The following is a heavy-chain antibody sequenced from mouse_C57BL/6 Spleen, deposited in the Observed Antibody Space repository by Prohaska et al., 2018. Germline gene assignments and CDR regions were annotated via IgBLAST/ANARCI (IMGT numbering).Heavy chain of an antibody. D-gene: IGHD1-1*01. V-gene: IGHV1-22*01. Sequence: HGKILEWIGYINPNNGGTSYNQKFKGKATLTVNKSSSTAYMELRSLTSEDSAVYYCARPYGSSYVLYWYFDVWGTGTTVTVSS. CDR3: ARPYGSSYVLYWYFDV. CDR2: INPNNGGT. J-gene: IGHJ1*03.